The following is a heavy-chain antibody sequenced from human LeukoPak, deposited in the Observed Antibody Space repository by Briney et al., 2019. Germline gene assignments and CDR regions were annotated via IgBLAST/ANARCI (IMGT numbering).Heavy chain of an antibody. CDR1: GGSLRGFY. CDR3: ARRGVPAVGTRTAYSSGWYSSYYYYGMDV. V-gene: IGHV4-34*01. D-gene: IGHD6-19*01. J-gene: IGHJ6*02. CDR2: ISHNKNT. Sequence: PSETLSLTCAVSGGSLRGFYWSWIRQPPGKGLEWIGEISHNKNTNYNPSLKSRVTISVDTSKNQFSLKLSSVTAADTAVYYCARRGVPAVGTRTAYSSGWYSSYYYYGMDVWGQGTTVTVSS.